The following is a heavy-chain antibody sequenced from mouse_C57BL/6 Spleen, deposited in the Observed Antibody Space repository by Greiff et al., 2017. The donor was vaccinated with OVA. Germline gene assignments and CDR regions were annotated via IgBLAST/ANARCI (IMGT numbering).Heavy chain of an antibody. V-gene: IGHV5-17*01. CDR3: ARTLTNYAMDY. Sequence: EVKLVESGGGLVKPGGSLKLSCAASGFTFSDYGMHWVRQAPEQGLEWVAYISSGSSTIYYADTVKGRFTISRDNAKNTLFLQMTSLRSEDTAMYYCARTLTNYAMDYWGQGTSVTVSS. CDR2: ISSGSSTI. CDR1: GFTFSDYG. J-gene: IGHJ4*01. D-gene: IGHD1-1*01.